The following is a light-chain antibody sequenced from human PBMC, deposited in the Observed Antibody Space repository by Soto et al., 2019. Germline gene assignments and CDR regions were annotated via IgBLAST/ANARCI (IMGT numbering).Light chain of an antibody. CDR3: AVWICSLNTVV. CDR2: STN. J-gene: IGLJ2*01. V-gene: IGLV1-44*01. Sequence: QSVVTQTPSASGTPGQRVTISCSGSSSNIGDSPVDWYQQVPGAAPKLLIYSTNQRPSGVPDRFSGSKSGTSASLAISGLQSEDEAEYFCAVWICSLNTVVFGGGTKLTVL. CDR1: SSNIGDSP.